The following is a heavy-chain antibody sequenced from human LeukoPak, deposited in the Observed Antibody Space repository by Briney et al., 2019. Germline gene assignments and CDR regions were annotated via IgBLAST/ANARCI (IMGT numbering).Heavy chain of an antibody. CDR2: IYSGGTT. Sequence: GGSLRLSCAASGFTVSSNYMSWVRQAPGKGLEWVSVIYSGGTTYYSDSVKGRFTISRDNSKNTLHLQMNSLRAEDTAVYYCARDQYSYAHAAHWGQGTLVTVSS. D-gene: IGHD5-18*01. CDR1: GFTVSSNY. CDR3: ARDQYSYAHAAH. J-gene: IGHJ4*02. V-gene: IGHV3-66*01.